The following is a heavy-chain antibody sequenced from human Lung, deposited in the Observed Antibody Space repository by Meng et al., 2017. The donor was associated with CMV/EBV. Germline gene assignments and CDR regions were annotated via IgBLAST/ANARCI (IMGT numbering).Heavy chain of an antibody. CDR2: INHRGST. D-gene: IGHD3-22*01. Sequence: DDSGASISRGHWWTWVRQSTGKGLEWIAEINHRGSTNYSPSLGSRVTISVDTSKNQVSLMMTSLTAADAAVYFCARDSSSWTSYFDVWGRGILVTVSS. J-gene: IGHJ4*02. V-gene: IGHV4-4*01. CDR3: ARDSSSWTSYFDV. CDR1: GASISRGHW.